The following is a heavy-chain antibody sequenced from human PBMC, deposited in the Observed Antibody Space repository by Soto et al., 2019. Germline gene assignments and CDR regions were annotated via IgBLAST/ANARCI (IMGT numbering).Heavy chain of an antibody. CDR1: GYTFTGYY. CDR2: INPNSGGT. D-gene: IGHD3-22*01. CDR3: AREETPRITMIVVVIYGMNV. Sequence: GASVKVSCKASGYTFTGYYMHWVRQAPGQGLEWMGLINPNSGGTNYAQKFQGRVTMTRDTSISTAYMELSRLRSDDTAVYYCAREETPRITMIVVVIYGMNVWGQGTTVTVSS. J-gene: IGHJ6*02. V-gene: IGHV1-2*02.